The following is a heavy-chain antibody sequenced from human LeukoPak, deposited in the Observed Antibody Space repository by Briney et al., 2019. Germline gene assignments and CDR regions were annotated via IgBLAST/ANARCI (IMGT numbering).Heavy chain of an antibody. V-gene: IGHV3-48*01. CDR1: GFTFSSYS. Sequence: GSLRLSCAASGFTFSSYSMNWVRQAPGKGLEWVSYISSSSSTIYYADSVKGRFTISRDNAKNSLYLQMNSLRAEDTAVYYCARVRRDAIYDYLDYWGQGTLVTVSS. D-gene: IGHD2/OR15-2a*01. CDR3: ARVRRDAIYDYLDY. J-gene: IGHJ4*02. CDR2: ISSSSSTI.